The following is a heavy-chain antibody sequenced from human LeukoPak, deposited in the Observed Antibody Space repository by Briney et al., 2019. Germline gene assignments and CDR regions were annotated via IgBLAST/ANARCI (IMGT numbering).Heavy chain of an antibody. Sequence: SETLSLTCTVSGGSISSYYWSWIRQPPGMGLEWIGYIYHSGSTNYNPSLKSRVPISVETSKNQFSLKLSSVTAADTAVYYCARLRGYGSGSYYDYWGQGTLVTVSS. V-gene: IGHV4-59*08. D-gene: IGHD3-10*01. CDR1: GGSISSYY. CDR2: IYHSGST. J-gene: IGHJ4*02. CDR3: ARLRGYGSGSYYDY.